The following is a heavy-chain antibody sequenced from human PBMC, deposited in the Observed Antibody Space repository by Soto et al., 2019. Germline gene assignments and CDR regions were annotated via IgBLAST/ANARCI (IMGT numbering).Heavy chain of an antibody. Sequence: GGSLRLSCAASGFTFSNYWMHWVRQAPGKGLVWVSRADSDGTTTYYADSVKGRFTISRDNAKNTLHLQMNSLGAEDTAVYYCASNYAYAEGYYYYGIDVWGQGTTVTAP. D-gene: IGHD3-16*01. J-gene: IGHJ6*02. V-gene: IGHV3-74*01. CDR2: ADSDGTTT. CDR3: ASNYAYAEGYYYYGIDV. CDR1: GFTFSNYW.